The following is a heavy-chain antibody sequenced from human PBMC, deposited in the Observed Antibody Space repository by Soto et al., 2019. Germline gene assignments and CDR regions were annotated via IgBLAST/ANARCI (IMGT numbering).Heavy chain of an antibody. CDR3: ASSSSWPSPFDY. Sequence: GESLTISCKASGYRFASYWIGWVRQMPGKGLEWMGIIYPGDSDTRYSPSFQGQVTISADKSISTAYLQWSSLKASDTAMYFCASSSSWPSPFDYWGQGTLVTVSS. D-gene: IGHD6-13*01. J-gene: IGHJ4*02. V-gene: IGHV5-51*01. CDR1: GYRFASYW. CDR2: IYPGDSDT.